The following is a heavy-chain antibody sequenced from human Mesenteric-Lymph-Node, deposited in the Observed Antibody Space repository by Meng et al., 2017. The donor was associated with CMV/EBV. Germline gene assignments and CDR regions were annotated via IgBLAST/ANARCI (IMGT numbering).Heavy chain of an antibody. CDR2: IGWDGGSI. CDR1: GFAFGDYA. CDR3: TKGLRISV. D-gene: IGHD1-14*01. Sequence: GESLKISCAASGFAFGDYAMHWVRQAPGKGLEWVSLIGWDGGSIHYADVVKGRFTISRDNSKNSLYLQMNSLRTEDTALYYCTKGLRISVWGQGTLVTVSS. J-gene: IGHJ4*02. V-gene: IGHV3-43D*03.